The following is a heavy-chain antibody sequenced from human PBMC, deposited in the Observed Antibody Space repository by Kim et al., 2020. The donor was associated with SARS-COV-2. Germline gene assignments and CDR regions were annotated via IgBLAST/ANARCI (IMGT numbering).Heavy chain of an antibody. J-gene: IGHJ4*02. D-gene: IGHD3-10*01. CDR2: IWYDGSNK. V-gene: IGHV3-33*06. CDR3: AKDAGEYYFDY. CDR1: GFTFSSYG. Sequence: GGSLRLSCAASGFTFSSYGMHWVRQAPGKGLEWVAVIWYDGSNKYYADSVKGRFTISRDNSKNTLYLQMNSLRAEDTAVYYCAKDAGEYYFDYWGQGTLVTVSS.